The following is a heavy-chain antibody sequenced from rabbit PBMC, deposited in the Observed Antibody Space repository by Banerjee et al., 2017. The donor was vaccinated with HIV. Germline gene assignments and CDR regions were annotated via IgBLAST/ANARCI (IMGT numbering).Heavy chain of an antibody. CDR1: GFSFSNSYY. Sequence: QEQLVESGGGLVQPEGSLTLTCTASGFSFSNSYYMCWVRQAPGKGLEWIGCIDAGSGTTYYANWAKGRFTISKTSSTTVTLQMTSLTAADTATYFCARDAGGDGYSNDLWGPGTLVTVS. CDR3: ARDAGGDGYSNDL. CDR2: IDAGSGTT. V-gene: IGHV1S45*01. D-gene: IGHD7-1*01. J-gene: IGHJ4*01.